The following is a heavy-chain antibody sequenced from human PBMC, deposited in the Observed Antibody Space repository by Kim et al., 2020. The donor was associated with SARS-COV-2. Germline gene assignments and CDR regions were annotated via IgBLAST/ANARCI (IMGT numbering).Heavy chain of an antibody. CDR2: ISWNSGSI. CDR3: AKEPYYYDSSGYFYY. V-gene: IGHV3-9*01. D-gene: IGHD3-22*01. J-gene: IGHJ4*01. CDR1: GFTFDDYA. Sequence: GGSLRLSCAASGFTFDDYAMHWVRQAPGKGLEWVSGISWNSGSIGYADSVKGRFTISRDNAKNSLYLQMNSLRAEDTALYYCAKEPYYYDSSGYFYYWG.